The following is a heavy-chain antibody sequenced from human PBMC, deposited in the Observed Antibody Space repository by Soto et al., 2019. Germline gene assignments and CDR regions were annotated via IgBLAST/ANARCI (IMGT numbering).Heavy chain of an antibody. J-gene: IGHJ4*02. Sequence: PGGSLRLSCAASGFTFSSYGMHWVRQAPGKGLEWVAVIWYDGSNKYYADSVKGRFTISRDNSKNTLYLQMNSLRAEDTAVYYCARDQSGSSGYLFDYWGQGTLVTVSS. CDR1: GFTFSSYG. D-gene: IGHD3-22*01. CDR2: IWYDGSNK. CDR3: ARDQSGSSGYLFDY. V-gene: IGHV3-33*01.